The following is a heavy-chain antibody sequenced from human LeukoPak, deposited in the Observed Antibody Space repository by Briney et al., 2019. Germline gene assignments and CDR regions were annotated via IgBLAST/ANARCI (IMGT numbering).Heavy chain of an antibody. D-gene: IGHD1-26*01. CDR1: GFTFDDYA. V-gene: IGHV3-9*01. J-gene: IGHJ4*02. CDR3: AKGLYPVGATGFDY. CDR2: ISWNSGSI. Sequence: TGRSLRLSCAASGFTFDDYAMHWARQAPGKGLEWVSGISWNSGSIGYADSVKGRFTISRDNAKNSLYLKMNSLRAEDTALYYCAKGLYPVGATGFDYWGQGTLVTVSS.